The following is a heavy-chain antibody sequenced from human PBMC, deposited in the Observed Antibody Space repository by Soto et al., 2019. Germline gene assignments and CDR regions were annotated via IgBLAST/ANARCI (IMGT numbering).Heavy chain of an antibody. D-gene: IGHD6-19*01. CDR1: GGSFSGYY. J-gene: IGHJ3*02. CDR3: ARGGGGWYPKRGAFAI. V-gene: IGHV4-34*01. Sequence: SETLSLTCAVYGGSFSGYYWSWIRQPPGKGLEWIGEINHSGSTNYNPSLKSRVTISVDTSKNQFSLNLSSVTAADTAVYYCARGGGGWYPKRGAFAIWGQGTMVTVSS. CDR2: INHSGST.